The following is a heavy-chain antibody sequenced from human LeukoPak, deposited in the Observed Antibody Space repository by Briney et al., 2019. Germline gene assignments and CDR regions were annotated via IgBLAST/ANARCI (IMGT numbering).Heavy chain of an antibody. V-gene: IGHV3-48*01. CDR1: GFTFSSYS. CDR2: ISSSSSTI. CDR3: ARKRDFDY. J-gene: IGHJ4*02. Sequence: GGSLRLSCAASGFTFSSYSMNWVRQAPGKGLEWVSYISSSSSTIYYADSVKGRFTISGDNAKNSLYLQMNSLRAEDTAVYYCARKRDFDYWGQGTLVTVSS.